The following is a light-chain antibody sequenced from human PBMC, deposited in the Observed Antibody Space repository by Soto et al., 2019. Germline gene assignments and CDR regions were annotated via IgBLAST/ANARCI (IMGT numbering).Light chain of an antibody. CDR2: DAS. CDR3: QQRTNWPALT. Sequence: EIVLTQSPATLSLSPGERATLSCRASQSFSSSLACYKQKPGQAPRLLINDASSRATGIPARFSGSGSGTDFTLTISSLEPEDFAVYYCQQRTNWPALTFGGGTKVEIK. V-gene: IGKV3-11*01. CDR1: QSFSSS. J-gene: IGKJ4*01.